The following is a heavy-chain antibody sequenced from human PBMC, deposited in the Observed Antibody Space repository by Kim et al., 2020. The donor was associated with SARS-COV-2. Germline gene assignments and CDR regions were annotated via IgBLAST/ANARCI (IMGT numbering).Heavy chain of an antibody. J-gene: IGHJ4*02. Sequence: GGSLRLSCVASGFIIRTYWMTWVRQSPGQGLEWVGNIKEDGSEAYYADSVKGRFTISRDKAKNSLDLQMNSLRAEETAIYYCMRGQGTYSGQGTLVIV. CDR2: IKEDGSEA. CDR3: MRGQGTY. V-gene: IGHV3-7*01. D-gene: IGHD3-10*01. CDR1: GFIIRTYW.